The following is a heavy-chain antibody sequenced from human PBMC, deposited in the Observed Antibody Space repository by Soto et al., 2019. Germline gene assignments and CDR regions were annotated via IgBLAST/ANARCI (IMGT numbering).Heavy chain of an antibody. J-gene: IGHJ4*02. CDR1: GGSIIISDSY. Sequence: QLQLQESGPGLVKPSETLSLTCAVSGGSIIISDSYWGWIRQPPGKGLEWIGNIYYSGSTYYNPSLKNRVTLSIETSKNHFSLDLSSVTAAVTAVYYCARGGDIGVGGYWGQGILVTVSS. CDR3: ARGGDIGVGGY. D-gene: IGHD6-19*01. V-gene: IGHV4-39*01. CDR2: IYYSGST.